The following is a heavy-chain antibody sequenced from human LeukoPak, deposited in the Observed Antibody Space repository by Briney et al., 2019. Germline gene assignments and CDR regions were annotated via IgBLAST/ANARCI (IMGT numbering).Heavy chain of an antibody. Sequence: SETLSLTCTVSGGSISSYYWSSIRQPPGKGLEWIGYIYYSGSTNYNPSLKSRVTISVDTSKNQFSLKLSSVTAADTAVYYCARVPYYYDSSGYNAYFDYWGQGTLVTVSS. V-gene: IGHV4-59*01. CDR3: ARVPYYYDSSGYNAYFDY. CDR2: IYYSGST. D-gene: IGHD3-22*01. J-gene: IGHJ4*02. CDR1: GGSISSYY.